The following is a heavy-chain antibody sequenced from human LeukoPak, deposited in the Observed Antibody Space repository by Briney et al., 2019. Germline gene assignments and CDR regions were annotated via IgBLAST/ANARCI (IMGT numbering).Heavy chain of an antibody. CDR3: ARDTRFGAGDPFDY. V-gene: IGHV4-61*02. Sequence: SETLYLTCTVSGGSISSGDYYWNWIRQPAGRGLEWIGRIYTSGTSTYNPSLESRVTISIDTSQNQFSVTLTSVTATDTAVYYCARDTRFGAGDPFDYWGQGTLVTVSS. CDR2: IYTSGTS. CDR1: GGSISSGDYY. J-gene: IGHJ4*02. D-gene: IGHD2-21*02.